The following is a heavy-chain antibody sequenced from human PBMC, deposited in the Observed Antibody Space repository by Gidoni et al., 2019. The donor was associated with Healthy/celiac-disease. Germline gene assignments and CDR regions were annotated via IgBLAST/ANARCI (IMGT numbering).Heavy chain of an antibody. CDR3: TTDPAYCGGDCYDY. D-gene: IGHD2-21*02. CDR2: IKSKTDGGTT. Sequence: EVQLVESGGGLVKPGGSLRLSCAASGFTFSTAWMSWVRQAPGKGLEWVGRIKSKTDGGTTDYAAPVKGRFTISRDDSKNTLYLQMNSLKTEDTAVYYCTTDPAYCGGDCYDYWGQGTLVTVSS. CDR1: GFTFSTAW. V-gene: IGHV3-15*01. J-gene: IGHJ4*02.